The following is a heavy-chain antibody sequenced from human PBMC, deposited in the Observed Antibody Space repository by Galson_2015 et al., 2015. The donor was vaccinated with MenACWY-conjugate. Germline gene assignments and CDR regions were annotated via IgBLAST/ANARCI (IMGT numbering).Heavy chain of an antibody. Sequence: SLRLSCAASGFTFSTFGMSWVRQAPGKGLEWVSAISTSGGRTYYADSGKGRVTISRDNSQNTLYLQMKSLRAEDTAVYYCAKASFGVTIGEVFAFDTWGQGTMIIVSS. V-gene: IGHV3-23*01. CDR1: GFTFSTFG. CDR3: AKASFGVTIGEVFAFDT. J-gene: IGHJ3*02. CDR2: ISTSGGRT. D-gene: IGHD3-3*01.